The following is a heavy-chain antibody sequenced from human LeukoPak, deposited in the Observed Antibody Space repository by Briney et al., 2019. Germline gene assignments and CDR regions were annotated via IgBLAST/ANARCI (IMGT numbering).Heavy chain of an antibody. CDR2: FDPEDGET. V-gene: IGHV1-24*01. CDR1: GYTFTSYG. J-gene: IGHJ3*02. CDR3: ATVLLVNAFDI. D-gene: IGHD3-10*01. Sequence: ASVKVSCKASGYTFTSYGISWVRQAPGKGLEWMGGFDPEDGETIYAQKFQGRVTMTEDTSTDTAYMELSSLRSEDTAVYYCATVLLVNAFDIWGQGTMVTVSS.